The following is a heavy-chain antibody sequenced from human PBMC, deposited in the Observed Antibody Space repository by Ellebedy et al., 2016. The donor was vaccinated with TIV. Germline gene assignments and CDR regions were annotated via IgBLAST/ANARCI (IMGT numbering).Heavy chain of an antibody. Sequence: GSLRLSXAVYGGSFSGYHWNWIRQPPGKGLEWIGEITRSGTTNYNPSLRSRVTISVDTSKNQFSLELTSVTAADTAVYYCARGNLFELFHWGQGTLVTVSS. D-gene: IGHD3-10*01. CDR3: ARGNLFELFH. V-gene: IGHV4-34*01. J-gene: IGHJ4*02. CDR2: ITRSGTT. CDR1: GGSFSGYH.